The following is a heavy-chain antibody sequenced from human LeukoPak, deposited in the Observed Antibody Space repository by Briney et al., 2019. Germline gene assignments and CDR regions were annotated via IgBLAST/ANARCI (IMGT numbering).Heavy chain of an antibody. J-gene: IGHJ3*02. D-gene: IGHD2/OR15-2a*01. CDR3: ARGNSRGLGAFDI. CDR2: ISSSSSYI. CDR1: GFNFSSYS. Sequence: GGSLRLSCAASGFNFSSYSMNWVRQAPGKGLEWVSSISSSSSYIYYADSVKGRFTISRDNAKNSLYLQMNSLRAEDTAVYYCARGNSRGLGAFDIWGQGTMVTVSS. V-gene: IGHV3-21*01.